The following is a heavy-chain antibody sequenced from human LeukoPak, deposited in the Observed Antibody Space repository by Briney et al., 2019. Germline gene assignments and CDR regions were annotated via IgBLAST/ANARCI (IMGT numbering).Heavy chain of an antibody. Sequence: SVKVSCKASGGTFSNYAISWVRQAPGQGLEWMGGIVPIFGTANYAQKFQGRVTITADESTSTAYMELSSLRSEDTAVYYCARVPLSDSSGHYYPHWGQGTLVTVSS. J-gene: IGHJ1*01. V-gene: IGHV1-69*13. D-gene: IGHD3-22*01. CDR1: GGTFSNYA. CDR3: ARVPLSDSSGHYYPH. CDR2: IVPIFGTA.